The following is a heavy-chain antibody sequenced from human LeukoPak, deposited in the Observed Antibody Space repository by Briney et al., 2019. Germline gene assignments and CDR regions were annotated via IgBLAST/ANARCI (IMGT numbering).Heavy chain of an antibody. Sequence: ASVKVSCKASGGTFSSYAISWVRQAPGQGLEWMGRIIPILGIANYAQKFQGRVTITADKSTSTAYMELSSLRSEDTAVYYCARGVHLVEMATTNVDWYFDLWGRGTLVTVSS. CDR2: IIPILGIA. D-gene: IGHD5-24*01. CDR1: GGTFSSYA. V-gene: IGHV1-69*04. J-gene: IGHJ2*01. CDR3: ARGVHLVEMATTNVDWYFDL.